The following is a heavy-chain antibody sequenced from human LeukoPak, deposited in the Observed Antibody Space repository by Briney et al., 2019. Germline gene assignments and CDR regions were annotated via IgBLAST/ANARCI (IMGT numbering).Heavy chain of an antibody. CDR3: SRDGFLYGLDV. V-gene: IGHV3-49*03. D-gene: IGHD2-2*03. CDR1: GFIFGDYS. J-gene: IGHJ6*02. Sequence: GRSLRLSCTGSGFIFGDYSMNWFRQAPGKGLEWVGFIRSKPYGGATEYAASVKGRFIISRDDSKSIAYLQMNSLKTEDTAVYYCSRDGFLYGLDVWGQGTTVTVSS. CDR2: IRSKPYGGAT.